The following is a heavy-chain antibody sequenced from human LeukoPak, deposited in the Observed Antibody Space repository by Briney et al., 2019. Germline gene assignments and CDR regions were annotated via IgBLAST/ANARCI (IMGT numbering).Heavy chain of an antibody. D-gene: IGHD4-17*01. CDR2: ISSSRSTI. CDR1: GFTFSSYS. V-gene: IGHV3-48*02. J-gene: IGHJ4*02. Sequence: GGSLRLSCAASGFTFSSYSMNWVRQAPGKGLEWVSYISSSRSTIYYADSVRGRFTISRDNAKNSLYLQMNSLRDEDTAVYYCARADDYGDYGYFDYWGQGTLVTVSS. CDR3: ARADDYGDYGYFDY.